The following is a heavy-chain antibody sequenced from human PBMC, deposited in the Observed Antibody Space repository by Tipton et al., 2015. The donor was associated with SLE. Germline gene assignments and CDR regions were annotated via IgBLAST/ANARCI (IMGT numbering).Heavy chain of an antibody. CDR3: ARVADYYGSGHYYYYMDV. CDR1: GGSISSYY. Sequence: LRLSCTVSGGSISSYYWSWIRQPPGKGLEWIGYIYYSGSTNYNPSLKSRVTISVDTSKNQFSLKLSSVTAADTAVYYCARVADYYGSGHYYYYMDVWDKGTTVTVSS. V-gene: IGHV4-59*01. D-gene: IGHD3-10*01. J-gene: IGHJ6*03. CDR2: IYYSGST.